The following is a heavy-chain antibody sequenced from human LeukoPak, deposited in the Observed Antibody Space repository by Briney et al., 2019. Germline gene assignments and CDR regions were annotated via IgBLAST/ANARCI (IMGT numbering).Heavy chain of an antibody. D-gene: IGHD6-19*01. J-gene: IGHJ4*02. CDR1: GXSISSYY. V-gene: IGHV4-4*07. CDR3: AKERVGSCSGSRCWYFEY. Sequence: SETLSLTCTVSGXSISSYYWSWIRQAAGKGLEWIGRMYSSGSTNYNPSLESRVIMSIDTSKSQVSLTLSSVTAADTAVYYCAKERVGSCSGSRCWYFEYWGQGSLVIVSS. CDR2: MYSSGST.